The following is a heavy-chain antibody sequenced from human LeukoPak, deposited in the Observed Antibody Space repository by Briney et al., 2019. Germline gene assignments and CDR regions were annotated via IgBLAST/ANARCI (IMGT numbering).Heavy chain of an antibody. CDR2: IYISGST. D-gene: IGHD3-22*01. CDR1: GGSISSYY. J-gene: IGHJ6*03. V-gene: IGHV4-4*07. Sequence: SGTLSLTCSVSGGSISSYYWSWIRQPAGKGLEWIGRIYISGSTNYNPSLKSRVTMSVDTSKNQFSLKLSSVTAADTAVYYCARDLRYYDSSGKAYYYFMDVWGKGTTVTVSS. CDR3: ARDLRYYDSSGKAYYYFMDV.